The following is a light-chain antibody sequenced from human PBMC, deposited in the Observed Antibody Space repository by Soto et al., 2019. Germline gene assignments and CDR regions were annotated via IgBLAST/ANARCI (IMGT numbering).Light chain of an antibody. CDR3: SSYTSSNTPLV. J-gene: IGLJ1*01. CDR1: SSDVGGFNY. V-gene: IGLV2-14*01. Sequence: QSVLTQPASVSVSPGQSITISCTGTSSDVGGFNYVSWYQQHPGQAPKLLISEVSNRPSGVSNRFSGSKSGNTASLTISGLQAEDEADYYCSSYTSSNTPLVFGTGTKATVL. CDR2: EVS.